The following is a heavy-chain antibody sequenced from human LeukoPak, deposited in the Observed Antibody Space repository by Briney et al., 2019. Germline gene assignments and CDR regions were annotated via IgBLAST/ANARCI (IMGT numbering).Heavy chain of an antibody. V-gene: IGHV4-34*01. CDR2: INHSGST. Sequence: SEILSLTCAVYGGSFSGYYWSWIRQPPGKGLEWIGEINHSGSTNYNPSLKSRVTISVDTSKNQFSLKLSSVTAADTAVYYCARVKGFDWLPQLYYYYYGMDVWGQGTTVTVSS. CDR1: GGSFSGYY. CDR3: ARVKGFDWLPQLYYYYYGMDV. J-gene: IGHJ6*02. D-gene: IGHD3-9*01.